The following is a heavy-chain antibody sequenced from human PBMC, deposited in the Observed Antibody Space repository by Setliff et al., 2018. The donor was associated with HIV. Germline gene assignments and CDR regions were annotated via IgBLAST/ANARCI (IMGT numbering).Heavy chain of an antibody. D-gene: IGHD5-18*01. CDR3: ARHNTGYSYGYDYYYYYMAV. J-gene: IGHJ6*03. Sequence: SETLSLTCTVSGGSISSSSYYWGWIRQPPGKGLEWIGSIYYSGGTYYNPSLKSRVTISVDTSKNQFSLKLISVTAADTAVYYCARHNTGYSYGYDYYYYYMAVWGKGTTVTVSS. V-gene: IGHV4-39*01. CDR1: GGSISSSSYY. CDR2: IYYSGGT.